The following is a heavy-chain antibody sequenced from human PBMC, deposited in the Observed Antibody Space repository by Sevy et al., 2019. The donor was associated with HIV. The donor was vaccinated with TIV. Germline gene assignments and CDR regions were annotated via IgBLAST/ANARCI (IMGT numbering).Heavy chain of an antibody. D-gene: IGHD6-19*01. Sequence: SETLSLTCIVSGGSVTTTGYYWGWVRQPPGNGLEWIGNIYYGGNTFYKPSLKSRVSISVDTSNNRFSLKLNSVTAADTAVYYCATGRRSGSPFDSWGQGTLVTVSS. J-gene: IGHJ4*02. CDR2: IYYGGNT. V-gene: IGHV4-39*02. CDR1: GGSVTTTGYY. CDR3: ATGRRSGSPFDS.